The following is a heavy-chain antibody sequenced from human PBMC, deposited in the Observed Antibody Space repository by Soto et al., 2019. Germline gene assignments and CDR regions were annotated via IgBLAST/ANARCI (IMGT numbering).Heavy chain of an antibody. V-gene: IGHV1-69*13. D-gene: IGHD6-6*01. CDR1: GGTFSSYA. CDR3: AKSRAYSSSSLHWFDP. J-gene: IGHJ5*02. Sequence: GASVKVSCKASGGTFSSYAISWVRQAPGQGLEWMGGIIPIFGTANYAQKFQGRVTITADESTSTAYMELSSLRSEDTAVYYCAKSRAYSSSSLHWFDPWGQGTLVTVSS. CDR2: IIPIFGTA.